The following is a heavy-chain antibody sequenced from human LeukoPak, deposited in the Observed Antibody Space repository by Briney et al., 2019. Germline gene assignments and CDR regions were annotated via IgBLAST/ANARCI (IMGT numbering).Heavy chain of an antibody. CDR1: GFTFSNYW. CDR2: ISADGDST. D-gene: IGHD3-22*01. V-gene: IGHV3-43*02. J-gene: IGHJ4*02. CDR3: AKDQAPYYYATTGYPDY. Sequence: GGSLRLSCAASGFTFSNYWMHWVRQAPGKGLQWVSVISADGDSTYYADSVTGRFTISRDNSKNSLYLQMNSLRSEDTAFYYCAKDQAPYYYATTGYPDYWGQGTLVTVSS.